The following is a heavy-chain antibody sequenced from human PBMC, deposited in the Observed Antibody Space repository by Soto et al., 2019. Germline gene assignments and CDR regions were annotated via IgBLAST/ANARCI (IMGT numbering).Heavy chain of an antibody. Sequence: QVTLKESGPVLVKPTETLTLTCTVSGFSLSNARMGVSWIRQPPGKALEWLAHIFSNDEKSYSTSLKSRLTISNDTSKSQVVLTIHNMDPVDTATYYRARGREELRFLELNWFDPWGQGTLVTVSS. CDR3: ARGREELRFLELNWFDP. CDR2: IFSNDEK. D-gene: IGHD3-3*01. J-gene: IGHJ5*02. V-gene: IGHV2-26*01. CDR1: GFSLSNARMG.